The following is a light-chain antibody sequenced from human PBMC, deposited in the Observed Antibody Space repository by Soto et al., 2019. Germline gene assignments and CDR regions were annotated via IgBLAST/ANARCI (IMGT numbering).Light chain of an antibody. CDR3: QTWDTVV. V-gene: IGLV4-69*01. J-gene: IGLJ2*01. CDR2: VNSDGSH. CDR1: SVHSTYA. Sequence: QAVVTQSPSASASQGASGKLTCSLSSVHSTYAIAGHQKQPEKGPRFLMKVNSDGSHSKGDGVPDRFSGSNSGAERYLTISSLPSGDEADYSCQTWDTVVFGGGTKLTVL.